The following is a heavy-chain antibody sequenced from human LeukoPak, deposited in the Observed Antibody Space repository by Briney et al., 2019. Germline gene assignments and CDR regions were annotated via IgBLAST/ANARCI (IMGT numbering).Heavy chain of an antibody. CDR2: FIPILDIT. Sequence: SVKVSCKASGVTFSNYTVNWVRQAPGQGLEWMGRFIPILDITNHAQKFQGRVTITADKSTSTAYMELSSLRSEDSAVYYCAGGWFDPWGQGTLVTVSS. CDR3: AGGWFDP. CDR1: GVTFSNYT. J-gene: IGHJ5*02. D-gene: IGHD3-16*01. V-gene: IGHV1-69*02.